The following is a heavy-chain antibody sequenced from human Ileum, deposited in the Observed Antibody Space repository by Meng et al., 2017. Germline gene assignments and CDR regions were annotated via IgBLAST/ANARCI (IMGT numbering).Heavy chain of an antibody. Sequence: EVQLLESGGGLVQPGGSLRLSCAASGFTFSSYAMSWVRQAPGKGLEWVSGISGSGGGTYYADSVKGRFIISRDNSKNTLYLQMNSLRAEDTAVYYCAGHTELDCWGQGALVTVSS. CDR2: ISGSGGGT. V-gene: IGHV3-23*01. CDR1: GFTFSSYA. J-gene: IGHJ4*02. CDR3: AGHTELDC.